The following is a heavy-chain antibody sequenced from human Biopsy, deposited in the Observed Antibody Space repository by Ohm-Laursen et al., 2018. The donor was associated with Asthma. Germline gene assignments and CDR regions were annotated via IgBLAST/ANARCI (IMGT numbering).Heavy chain of an antibody. CDR3: ARGDSSGWSHYYFDY. Sequence: SLRLSCAASGFVFSAHGMHWVRQAPGKGLEWVALIWYDGRRKSYTDSVRGRFTISRDFSKNTLHLQMHSLRVEDTAVYYCARGDSSGWSHYYFDYWGQGTLVTVSS. CDR1: GFVFSAHG. J-gene: IGHJ4*02. D-gene: IGHD6-19*01. V-gene: IGHV3-33*01. CDR2: IWYDGRRK.